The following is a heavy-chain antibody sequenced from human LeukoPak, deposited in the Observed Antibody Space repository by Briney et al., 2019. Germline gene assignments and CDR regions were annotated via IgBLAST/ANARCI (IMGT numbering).Heavy chain of an antibody. D-gene: IGHD6-19*01. CDR3: ASGEQWLQNYFDY. CDR2: IYYRGST. Sequence: SETLSLTCTVSGGSISSHYWSWIRQPPGKGLEWIGYIYYRGSTNYNPSLKSRVTISLDTSRTRFSLKLNSVTAADTAVYYCASGEQWLQNYFDYWGQGTLVTVSS. CDR1: GGSISSHY. V-gene: IGHV4-59*11. J-gene: IGHJ4*02.